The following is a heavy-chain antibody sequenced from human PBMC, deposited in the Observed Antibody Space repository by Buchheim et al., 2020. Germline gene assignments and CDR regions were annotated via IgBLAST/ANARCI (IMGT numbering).Heavy chain of an antibody. J-gene: IGHJ4*02. D-gene: IGHD3-3*02. CDR1: GYSFISFA. V-gene: IGHV1-3*01. CDR2: VNAGNGNT. Sequence: QVQLVQSGAEVRKPGASVKISCKASGYSFISFAIHWVRQAPGQGLEWMGWVNAGNGNTGYSQNFQGRVSITADKTESTDYMELKSLTSEDTAVYYCARTFPFDYWGQGTL. CDR3: ARTFPFDY.